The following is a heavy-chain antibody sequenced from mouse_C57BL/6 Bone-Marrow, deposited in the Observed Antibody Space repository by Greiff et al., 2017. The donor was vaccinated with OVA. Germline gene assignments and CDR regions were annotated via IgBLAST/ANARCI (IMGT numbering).Heavy chain of an antibody. CDR3: ARMRLPLAMDY. D-gene: IGHD2-2*01. CDR1: GYAFSSSW. CDR2: IYPGDGDT. Sequence: QVQLQQSGPELVKPGASVKISCKASGYAFSSSWMNWVKQRPGKGLEWIGRIYPGDGDTNYNGKFKGKATLTADKSSSQAYMHLSSLPSEDSAVYFCARMRLPLAMDYWGQGTSVTVSS. V-gene: IGHV1-82*01. J-gene: IGHJ4*01.